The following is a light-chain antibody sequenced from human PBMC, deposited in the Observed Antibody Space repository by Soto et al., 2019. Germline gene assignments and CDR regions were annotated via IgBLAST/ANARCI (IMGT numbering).Light chain of an antibody. Sequence: QLVLTQPPSVSGAPGQRVTISCTGNSSNIGAGYDVHWYQQLPGKAPKLLIYDSNKRPSGIPDRFSGSKSGTSATLDITGLQTGDEADYYCGTWDNSLSASLFGGGTKVTVL. V-gene: IGLV1-51*01. CDR1: SSNIGAGYD. CDR3: GTWDNSLSASL. CDR2: DSN. J-gene: IGLJ2*01.